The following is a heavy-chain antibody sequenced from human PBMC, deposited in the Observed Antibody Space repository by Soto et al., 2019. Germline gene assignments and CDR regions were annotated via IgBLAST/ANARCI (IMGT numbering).Heavy chain of an antibody. CDR2: TSIYNGHT. CDR1: GYTFTASG. Sequence: ASVKVSCKASGYTFTASGISWVRHAPGQGLEWMGWTSIYNGHTEYSPKFLGRVVMTTDTSADTAYLELRSLRPDDAALYYCARWDDYGASDQYHFDHWGQGTLVTVSS. CDR3: ARWDDYGASDQYHFDH. J-gene: IGHJ4*02. D-gene: IGHD4-17*01. V-gene: IGHV1-18*01.